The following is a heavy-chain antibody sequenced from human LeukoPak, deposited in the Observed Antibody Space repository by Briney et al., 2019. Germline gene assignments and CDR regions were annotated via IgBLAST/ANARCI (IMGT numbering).Heavy chain of an antibody. J-gene: IGHJ4*02. CDR1: GFTLSNSW. CDR3: AREGQHQLLHVDY. CDR2: TNGDGSDT. D-gene: IGHD2-2*01. Sequence: GGSLRLSCAASGFTLSNSWMHWVRQAPGKGLVWVSRTNGDGSDTSYADSVKGRFTISRDSATNTLYLQMNSLRAEDTAVYYCAREGQHQLLHVDYWGQGTLVTVSS. V-gene: IGHV3-74*01.